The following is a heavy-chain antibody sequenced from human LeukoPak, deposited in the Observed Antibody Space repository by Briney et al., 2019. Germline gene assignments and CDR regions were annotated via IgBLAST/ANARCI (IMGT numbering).Heavy chain of an antibody. CDR3: VRGVRSWGRKVLDY. D-gene: IGHD3-16*01. V-gene: IGHV4-34*01. J-gene: IGHJ4*02. Sequence: SETLSLTGAVTGISFSDYYWSWIRQSPGKGLEWIGAIRHSGGSKYNPSLKSRVAISIDTSKNQFPLRWTSVTAADTAVYYCVRGVRSWGRKVLDYWGQGTLVTVSS. CDR1: GISFSDYY. CDR2: IRHSGGS.